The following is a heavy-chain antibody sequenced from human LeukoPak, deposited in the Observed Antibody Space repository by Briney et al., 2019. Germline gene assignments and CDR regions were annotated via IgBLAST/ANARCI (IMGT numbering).Heavy chain of an antibody. CDR1: GGSISSSSYY. J-gene: IGHJ4*02. CDR3: AKEGILTGYVH. CDR2: IYYSGST. D-gene: IGHD3-9*01. V-gene: IGHV4-39*07. Sequence: SETLSLTCTVSGGSISSSSYYWGWIRQPPGKGLEWIGSIYYSGSTYYNPSLKSRVTISVDTSKNQFSLKLSSVTAADTAVYYCAKEGILTGYVHWGQGTLVTVSS.